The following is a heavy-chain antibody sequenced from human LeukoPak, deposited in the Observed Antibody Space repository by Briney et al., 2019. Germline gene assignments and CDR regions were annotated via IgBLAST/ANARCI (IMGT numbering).Heavy chain of an antibody. V-gene: IGHV4-4*07. J-gene: IGHJ4*02. D-gene: IGHD2-21*01. CDR2: ISTSGST. CDR1: GASISSYY. Sequence: PSETLSLTCTVSGASISSYYWSWIRQSAGKGLEWIGRISTSGSTNYNPSLKSRVTMSVDTSKNQFSLKVSSVTAADTAVYYCARSLIPPTYWYFDSWGQGTLVTVSS. CDR3: ARSLIPPTYWYFDS.